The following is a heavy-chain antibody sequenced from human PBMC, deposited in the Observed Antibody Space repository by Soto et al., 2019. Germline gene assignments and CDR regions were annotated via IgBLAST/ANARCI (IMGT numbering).Heavy chain of an antibody. Sequence: SETLSLTCTVSGGSISSYYWSWIRQPPGKGLEWIGYIYYSGSTYYNPSLKSRVTISVDTSKNQISLKLSSVTAADTAVYFCARLGAFYQAMDSWGQGTLVTVSS. CDR2: IYYSGST. V-gene: IGHV4-59*08. CDR1: GGSISSYY. D-gene: IGHD2-2*01. J-gene: IGHJ1*01. CDR3: ARLGAFYQAMDS.